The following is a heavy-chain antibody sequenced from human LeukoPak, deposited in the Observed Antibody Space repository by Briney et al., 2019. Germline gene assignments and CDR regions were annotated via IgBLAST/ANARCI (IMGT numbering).Heavy chain of an antibody. CDR2: ISYSGST. Sequence: SETLSLTCTVSGGSISSYYWSWIRQPPGKGLEWIGYISYSGSTYYNPSLRSRVTISVDTSKNHFSLRLSSVTAADTAVYYCARISIAARPSDYWGQGTLVTVSS. V-gene: IGHV4-59*12. CDR3: ARISIAARPSDY. J-gene: IGHJ4*02. D-gene: IGHD6-6*01. CDR1: GGSISSYY.